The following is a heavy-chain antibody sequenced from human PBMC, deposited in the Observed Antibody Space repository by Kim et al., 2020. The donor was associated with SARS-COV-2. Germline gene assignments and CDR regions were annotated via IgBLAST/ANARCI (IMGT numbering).Heavy chain of an antibody. D-gene: IGHD6-19*01. CDR3: ARVAPGGWYNY. Sequence: KYYVDSVKGRFTISRDNAKNSLYLQMNSLRAEDTAVYYCARVAPGGWYNYWGQGTLVTVSS. CDR2: K. J-gene: IGHJ4*02. V-gene: IGHV3-7*01.